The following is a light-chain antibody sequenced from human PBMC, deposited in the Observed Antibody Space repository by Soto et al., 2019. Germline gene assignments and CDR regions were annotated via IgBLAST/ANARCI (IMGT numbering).Light chain of an antibody. J-gene: IGKJ1*01. Sequence: DIQMTQSPSSLSASVGDRVTITCRASQSISSYLNWYQQKPGKAPKLLIYAASSLQSGGPSSFSGSGSGTDFTLTISSLQPEDFATYYCQQSYSTLTWTFSQGTKVEIK. V-gene: IGKV1-39*01. CDR1: QSISSY. CDR2: AAS. CDR3: QQSYSTLTWT.